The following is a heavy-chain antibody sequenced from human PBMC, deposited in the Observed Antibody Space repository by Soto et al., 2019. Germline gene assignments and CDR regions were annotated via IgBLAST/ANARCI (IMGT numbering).Heavy chain of an antibody. J-gene: IGHJ4*02. D-gene: IGHD1-26*01. CDR2: ISYSGSI. CDR1: GASVSSGNYY. V-gene: IGHV4-61*01. CDR3: ARGSGSYYAY. Sequence: QVQLQESGPGLVKPSETLSLTCTVSGASVSSGNYYWSWIRQPPGKGLECIGYISYSGSINYNPSLKRRVTISIDTSKNQFSLKLSSVTAADTAVYYCARGSGSYYAYWGQGTLVTVSS.